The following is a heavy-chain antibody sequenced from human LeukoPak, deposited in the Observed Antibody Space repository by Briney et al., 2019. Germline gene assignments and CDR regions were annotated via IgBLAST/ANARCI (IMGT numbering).Heavy chain of an antibody. Sequence: GASVKVSCKASGYTFTSYGISWVRQAPGRGLEWMGWISAYNGNTNYAQKLQGRVTMTTDTSTSTAYMELRSLRSDDTAVYYCARAGYCSSTSCYSEYFQHWGQGTLVTVSS. J-gene: IGHJ1*01. CDR3: ARAGYCSSTSCYSEYFQH. CDR1: GYTFTSYG. D-gene: IGHD2-2*01. V-gene: IGHV1-18*01. CDR2: ISAYNGNT.